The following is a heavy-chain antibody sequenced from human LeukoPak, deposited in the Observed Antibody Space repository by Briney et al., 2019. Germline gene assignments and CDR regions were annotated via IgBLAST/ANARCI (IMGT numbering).Heavy chain of an antibody. CDR3: ARTTGITGTTPLDY. V-gene: IGHV1-18*01. J-gene: IGHJ4*02. CDR2: ISAYNGNT. CDR1: GYTSTSYG. Sequence: GASVKVSCKASGYTSTSYGISWVRQAPGQGLEWMGWISAYNGNTNYAQKLQGRVTMTTDTSTSTAYMELRSLRSDDTAVYYCARTTGITGTTPLDYWGQGTLVTVSS. D-gene: IGHD1-7*01.